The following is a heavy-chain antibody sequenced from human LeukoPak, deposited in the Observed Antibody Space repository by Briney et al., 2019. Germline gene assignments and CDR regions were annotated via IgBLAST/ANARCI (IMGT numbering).Heavy chain of an antibody. D-gene: IGHD3-10*01. CDR1: GGSISSYY. CDR3: ARDQGTWWFDP. J-gene: IGHJ5*02. CDR2: NYYSGST. Sequence: SETLSLTCTVSGGSISSYYWSWIRQPPGKGLEWIGYNYYSGSTNHNPSLKSRVTISVDTSKNQFSLKPSSVTAADTALYYCARDQGTWWFDPWGQGTLVTVSS. V-gene: IGHV4-59*01.